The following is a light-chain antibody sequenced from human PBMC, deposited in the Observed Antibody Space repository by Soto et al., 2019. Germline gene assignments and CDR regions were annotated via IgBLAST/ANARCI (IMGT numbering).Light chain of an antibody. CDR1: LSVSVY. Sequence: FVLTQSPATLSLSPGERATLSCRTSLSVSVYLDWYQQKPGQAPRLLISDASNRATGIPARFSGSGSGTEFTLIINRLEPEDFALYYCQHYGTSIIFGQGTRLEIK. V-gene: IGKV3-11*01. CDR3: QHYGTSII. CDR2: DAS. J-gene: IGKJ5*01.